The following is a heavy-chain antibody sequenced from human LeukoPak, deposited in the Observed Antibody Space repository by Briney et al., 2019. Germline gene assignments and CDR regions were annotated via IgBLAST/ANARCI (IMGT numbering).Heavy chain of an antibody. V-gene: IGHV3-23*01. CDR2: YSGSGATT. D-gene: IGHD1-14*01. J-gene: IGHJ4*02. Sequence: GGSTRLSCAASGITFTGYDMSWVRQAPGKGLEWVSAYSGSGATTWYADSVKGRFTISRDNSKNTLYLQMNRLRVEDTAVHYCAKVSWTTTTRDYWGQGTLVTVSA. CDR3: AKVSWTTTTRDY. CDR1: GITFTGYD.